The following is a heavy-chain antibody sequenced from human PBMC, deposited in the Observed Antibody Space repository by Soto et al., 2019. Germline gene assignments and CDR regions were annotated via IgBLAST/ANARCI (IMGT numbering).Heavy chain of an antibody. Sequence: QVQLVQSGAEVKKPGSSVKVSCKASGGTFSSSAISWVRQAPGQGLEWMGVIIPIFGTANYAQKFQGRVTITADESTSTAYMELSSLRSEDTAVYYCESLLRGYSGTGDYWGQGTLVTVSS. J-gene: IGHJ4*02. V-gene: IGHV1-69*12. D-gene: IGHD5-12*01. CDR3: ESLLRGYSGTGDY. CDR2: IIPIFGTA. CDR1: GGTFSSSA.